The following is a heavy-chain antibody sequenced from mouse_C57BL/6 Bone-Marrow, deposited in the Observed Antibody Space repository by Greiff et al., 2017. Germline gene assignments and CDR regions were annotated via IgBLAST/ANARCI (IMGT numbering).Heavy chain of an antibody. CDR1: GYTFTDYN. J-gene: IGHJ2*01. V-gene: IGHV1-18*01. CDR2: INPNNGGT. Sequence: VQLQQSGPELVKPGASVKIPCKASGYTFTDYNMDWVKQSHGKSLEWIGDINPNNGGTIYNQKFKGKATLTVDKSSSTAYMELRSLTSEDTAVYYCARSGESYEGYPYYFDYWGQGTTLTVSS. CDR3: ARSGESYEGYPYYFDY. D-gene: IGHD2-3*01.